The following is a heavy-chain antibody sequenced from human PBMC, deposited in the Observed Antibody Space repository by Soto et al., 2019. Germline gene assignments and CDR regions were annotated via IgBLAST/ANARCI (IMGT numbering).Heavy chain of an antibody. Sequence: GGSLRLSCAASGFGFNNYDMHWVRQATGKGLEWVAAIGTSGDTYYADSVKGRFTISRENGKNSLYLQMSSLRAGDTAVYYCARGGPNWAYYFYGMDVWGRGTTVTVSS. D-gene: IGHD3-16*01. CDR1: GFGFNNYD. J-gene: IGHJ6*02. CDR2: IGTSGDT. V-gene: IGHV3-13*04. CDR3: ARGGPNWAYYFYGMDV.